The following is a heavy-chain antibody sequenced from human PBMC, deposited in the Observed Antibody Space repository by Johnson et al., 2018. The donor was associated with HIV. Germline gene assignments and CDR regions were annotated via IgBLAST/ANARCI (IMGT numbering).Heavy chain of an antibody. CDR1: GFTFSSYA. V-gene: IGHV3-20*04. Sequence: VQLVESGGGVVQPGRSLRLSCAASGFTFSSYAMHWVRQAPGKGLEWVSGINWNGGSTGYADSVKGRFTISRDNAKNSLYLQMNSLRAEDTALYYCARGGYCTGGVCLGDAFDIWGQGTMVTVSS. CDR2: INWNGGST. J-gene: IGHJ3*02. CDR3: ARGGYCTGGVCLGDAFDI. D-gene: IGHD2-8*02.